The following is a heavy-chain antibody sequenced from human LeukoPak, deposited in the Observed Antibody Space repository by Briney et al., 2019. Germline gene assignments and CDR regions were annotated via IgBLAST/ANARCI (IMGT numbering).Heavy chain of an antibody. CDR2: ISFDGSNK. CDR3: AKTYGSGSLSTYWYFDL. Sequence: GGSLRLSCAASGFSFSSYAIHWVRQAPGKGLEWVAVISFDGSNKYYADSVKGRFTISRDNSKNTLFLQMNSLRAEDTAVYYCAKTYGSGSLSTYWYFDLWGRGTLVTVSS. V-gene: IGHV3-30*18. D-gene: IGHD3-10*01. J-gene: IGHJ2*01. CDR1: GFSFSSYA.